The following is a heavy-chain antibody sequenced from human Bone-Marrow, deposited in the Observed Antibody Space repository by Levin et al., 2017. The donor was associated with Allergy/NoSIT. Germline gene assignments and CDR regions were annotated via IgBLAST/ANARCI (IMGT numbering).Heavy chain of an antibody. CDR2: MSAYSLNT. V-gene: IGHV1-18*01. CDR3: ARGEWQLHNFDS. CDR1: GYTFSNFG. Sequence: GESLKISCKTSGYTFSNFGINWVRQAPGQGLEWMGWMSAYSLNTVYAQKFQDRFEMTMDPSTSTAYMELESLTSADTAVYYCARGEWQLHNFDSWGQGTLITVSS. J-gene: IGHJ4*02. D-gene: IGHD1-26*01.